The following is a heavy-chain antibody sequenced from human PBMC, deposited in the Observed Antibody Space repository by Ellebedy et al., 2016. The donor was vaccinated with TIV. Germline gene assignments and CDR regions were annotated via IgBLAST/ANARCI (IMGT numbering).Heavy chain of an antibody. CDR3: TRMGVLPTSYYGMDV. J-gene: IGHJ6*02. Sequence: GESLKISCAASGFSFSSYWMNWVRQAPGKGLEWVSAISGSGGSTYYADSVKGRFTISRDNSKNTLYLQMNSLRVEDTALYYCTRMGVLPTSYYGMDVWGQGTTVIVSS. V-gene: IGHV3-23*01. CDR1: GFSFSSYW. CDR2: ISGSGGST. D-gene: IGHD3-10*01.